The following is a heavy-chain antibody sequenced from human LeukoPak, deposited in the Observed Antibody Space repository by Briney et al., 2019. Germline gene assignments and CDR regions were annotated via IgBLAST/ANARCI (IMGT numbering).Heavy chain of an antibody. D-gene: IGHD2-2*01. Sequence: ASVKVSCKASGYTFTGYYMHWVRQAPGQRLEWMGWINAGNGDTRYLQRFQGRVTITRDTSVSTVDMELSSLRSEDTAVYYCARGYCSSTSCQYYFDYWGQGTLVTVSS. J-gene: IGHJ4*02. V-gene: IGHV1-3*01. CDR3: ARGYCSSTSCQYYFDY. CDR2: INAGNGDT. CDR1: GYTFTGYY.